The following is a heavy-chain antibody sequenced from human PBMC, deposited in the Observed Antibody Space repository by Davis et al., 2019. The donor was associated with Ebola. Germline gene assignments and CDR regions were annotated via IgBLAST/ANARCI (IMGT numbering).Heavy chain of an antibody. V-gene: IGHV1-2*02. D-gene: IGHD1-26*01. CDR3: ASPGWELPFDY. CDR2: INPNSGGT. Sequence: ASVKVSCKASAYTFTSYDINWVRQATGQGLEWMGWINPNSGGTNYAQKFQGRVTMTRDTSISTAYMELSRLRSDDTAVYYCASPGWELPFDYWGQGTLVTVSS. J-gene: IGHJ4*02. CDR1: AYTFTSYD.